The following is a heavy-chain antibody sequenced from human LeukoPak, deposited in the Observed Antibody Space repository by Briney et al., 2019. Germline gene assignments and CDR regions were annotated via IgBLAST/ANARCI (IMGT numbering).Heavy chain of an antibody. CDR1: GGSFSGYY. J-gene: IGHJ3*02. V-gene: IGHV4-34*01. CDR3: ARGSPSRYCSGGSCYSYAFDI. CDR2: INHSGST. D-gene: IGHD2-15*01. Sequence: KPSETLSLTCAVYGGSFSGYYWSWIRQPPGKGLEWIGEINHSGSTNYNPSLKSRVTISVDTSKNQFSLKLSSVTAADTAVYYCARGSPSRYCSGGSCYSYAFDIWGQGTMVTVSS.